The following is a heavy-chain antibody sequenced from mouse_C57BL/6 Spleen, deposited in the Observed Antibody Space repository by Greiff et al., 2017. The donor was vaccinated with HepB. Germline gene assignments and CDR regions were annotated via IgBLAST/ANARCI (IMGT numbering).Heavy chain of an antibody. CDR1: GYTFTSYW. Sequence: VQLQQPGAELVKPGASVKMSCKASGYTFTSYWITWVKQRPGQGLEWIGDIYPGSGSTNYNEKFKSKATLTVDTSSSTAYMQLSRLTSEDSAVYYCARGEEDYYGNSYGFAYWGQGTLVTVSA. V-gene: IGHV1-55*01. CDR2: IYPGSGST. CDR3: ARGEEDYYGNSYGFAY. J-gene: IGHJ3*01. D-gene: IGHD1-1*01.